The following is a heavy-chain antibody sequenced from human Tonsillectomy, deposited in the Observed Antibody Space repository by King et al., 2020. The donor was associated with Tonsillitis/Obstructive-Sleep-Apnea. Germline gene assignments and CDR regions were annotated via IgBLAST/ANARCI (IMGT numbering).Heavy chain of an antibody. CDR3: ARDTRKPRYCSSTSCFGYGMDV. Sequence: VQLVESGGGLIQPGGSLRLSCAASGFTVSSNYMSWVRQAPGKGLEWVSVIYSGGSTYYADSVKGRFTISRDNSKNTLYLQMNSLRAEDTAVYYCARDTRKPRYCSSTSCFGYGMDVWGQGTTVTVSS. CDR2: IYSGGST. J-gene: IGHJ6*02. D-gene: IGHD2-2*01. CDR1: GFTVSSNY. V-gene: IGHV3-53*01.